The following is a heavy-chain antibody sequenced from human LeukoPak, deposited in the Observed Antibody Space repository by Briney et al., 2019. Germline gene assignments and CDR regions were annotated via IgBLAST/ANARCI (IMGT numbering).Heavy chain of an antibody. D-gene: IGHD3-10*01. CDR2: INHSGST. CDR1: GGSFSGYY. CDR3: AAITMVRGVPYDWFDP. J-gene: IGHJ5*02. Sequence: SETLSLTCAGYGGSFSGYYWSWIRQPPGKGLEWIGEINHSGSTNYNPSLKSRVTISVDTSKNQFSLKLSSVTAADTAVYYCAAITMVRGVPYDWFDPWGQGTLVTVSS. V-gene: IGHV4-34*01.